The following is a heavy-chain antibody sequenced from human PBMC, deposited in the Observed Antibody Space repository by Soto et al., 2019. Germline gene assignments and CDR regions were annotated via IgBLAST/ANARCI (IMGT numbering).Heavy chain of an antibody. Sequence: EMQLAESGGGLVQPGGSLRLSCNASGFALSTYEIHWVRQAPGKGLEWISYISVSGNIRKYADSVDGRFSISRDNVDKQIHLHLNSLSADDTAVYYCVRDKMRAASAASLDYWGQGTLVIVSS. D-gene: IGHD2-2*01. V-gene: IGHV3-48*03. CDR1: GFALSTYE. J-gene: IGHJ4*02. CDR2: ISVSGNIR. CDR3: VRDKMRAASAASLDY.